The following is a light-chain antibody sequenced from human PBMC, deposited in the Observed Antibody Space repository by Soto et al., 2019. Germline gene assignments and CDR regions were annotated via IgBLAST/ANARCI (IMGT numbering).Light chain of an antibody. CDR1: SSDIGGYNY. Sequence: QSALTQPASVSGSPGQSITISCTRTSSDIGGYNYVSWYQQHPGKAPKLMIYDVSNRPSGVSNRFFGSKSGNTASLTISGLQAEDEADYFCSSYTSSSTAIFGGGTQLTVL. J-gene: IGLJ2*01. CDR3: SSYTSSSTAI. CDR2: DVS. V-gene: IGLV2-14*01.